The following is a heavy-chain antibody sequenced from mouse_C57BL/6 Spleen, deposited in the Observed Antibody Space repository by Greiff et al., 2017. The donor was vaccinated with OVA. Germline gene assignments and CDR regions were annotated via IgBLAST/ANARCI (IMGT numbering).Heavy chain of an antibody. CDR3: TGYGQFAY. J-gene: IGHJ3*01. V-gene: IGHV14-4*01. CDR2: IDPENGDT. D-gene: IGHD2-10*02. Sequence: EVKLMESGAELVRPGASVKLSCTASGFNIKDDYMHWVKQRPEQGLEWIGWIDPENGDTEYASKFQGKATITADTSSNTAYLQLSSLTSEDTAVYYGTGYGQFAYWGQGTLVTVSA. CDR1: GFNIKDDY.